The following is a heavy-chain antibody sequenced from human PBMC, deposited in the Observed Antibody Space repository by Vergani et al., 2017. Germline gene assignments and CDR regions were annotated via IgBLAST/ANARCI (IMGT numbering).Heavy chain of an antibody. CDR1: GGSISSYY. CDR2: IYYSGST. CDR3: ARHGDSSGWYAGNWFDP. D-gene: IGHD6-19*01. J-gene: IGHJ5*02. Sequence: QVQLQESGPGLVKPSETLSLTCTVSGGSISSYYWSWIRQPPGKGLEWIGYIYYSGSTNYNPSLKSRVTISVDTSKNQFPLKLSSVTAADTAVYYCARHGDSSGWYAGNWFDPWGQGTLVTVSS. V-gene: IGHV4-59*08.